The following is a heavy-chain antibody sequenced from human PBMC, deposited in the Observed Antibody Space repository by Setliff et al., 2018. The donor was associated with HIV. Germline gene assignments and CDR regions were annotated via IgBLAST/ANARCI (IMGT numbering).Heavy chain of an antibody. J-gene: IGHJ1*01. Sequence: ASVKVSCKVSGYTLAELSIHWVRQAPGKGLEWMGGFDPEDVETVYAQKFQGRVTMTEDTSTDTGYMELSSLSSEDTAVYYCATVRRYYYDSSGQEYFQHWSQGTLVTVSS. D-gene: IGHD3-22*01. CDR3: ATVRRYYYDSSGQEYFQH. V-gene: IGHV1-24*01. CDR1: GYTLAELS. CDR2: FDPEDVET.